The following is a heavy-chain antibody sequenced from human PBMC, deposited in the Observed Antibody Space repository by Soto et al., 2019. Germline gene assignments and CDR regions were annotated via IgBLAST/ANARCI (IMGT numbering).Heavy chain of an antibody. CDR2: ITGGGGST. J-gene: IGHJ4*02. Sequence: GGSLRLSCVASGFTFSNYAMSWVRQAPGKGLEWVSAITGGGGSTYHADSVKGRFTISRDNSKNTLYLEMNSLRAEDTAVYYCAKGSAAARPYYFDYWGQGTLVTVSS. D-gene: IGHD6-13*01. V-gene: IGHV3-23*01. CDR3: AKGSAAARPYYFDY. CDR1: GFTFSNYA.